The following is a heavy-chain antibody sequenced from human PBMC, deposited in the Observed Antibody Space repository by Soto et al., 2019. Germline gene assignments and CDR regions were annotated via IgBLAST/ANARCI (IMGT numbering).Heavy chain of an antibody. D-gene: IGHD2-15*01. Sequence: GESLKISCNGSGYSFTSYWIGWVRQMPGKGLEWMGIIYPGDSDTRYSPSFQGQVTISADKSISTAYLQWSSLKASDTAMYYCARVGRDCSGGNCYSFYYYYGMDVWGRGTTVAVSS. CDR2: IYPGDSDT. V-gene: IGHV5-51*01. CDR3: ARVGRDCSGGNCYSFYYYYGMDV. J-gene: IGHJ6*02. CDR1: GYSFTSYW.